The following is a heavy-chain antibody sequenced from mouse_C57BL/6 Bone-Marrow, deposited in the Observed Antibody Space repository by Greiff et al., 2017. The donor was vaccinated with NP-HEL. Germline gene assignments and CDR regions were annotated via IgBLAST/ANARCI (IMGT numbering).Heavy chain of an antibody. V-gene: IGHV14-4*01. CDR2: IDPENGDT. Sequence: VQLQQSGAELVRPGASVKLSFTASGFNIKDDYMHWVKQRPEQGLEWIGWIDPENGDTEYASKFQGKATITADTSSNTAYLQLSSLTSEDTAVYYCTTHYGSSYGFAYWGQGTLVTVSA. J-gene: IGHJ3*01. D-gene: IGHD1-1*01. CDR3: TTHYGSSYGFAY. CDR1: GFNIKDDY.